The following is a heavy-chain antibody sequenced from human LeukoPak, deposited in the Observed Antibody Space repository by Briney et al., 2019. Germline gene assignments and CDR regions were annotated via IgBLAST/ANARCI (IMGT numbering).Heavy chain of an antibody. CDR3: ARGGDGYNFGDY. J-gene: IGHJ4*02. Sequence: SETLSLTCTVSGGSIINHFWSWIRQPPGKGLEWIGYIYHSGTISCNPSLKSRVAISVDTSKNQFSLRLISMTPADTAVYYCARGGDGYNFGDYWGQGILVTVSS. D-gene: IGHD5-24*01. CDR1: GGSIINHF. V-gene: IGHV4-59*11. CDR2: IYHSGTI.